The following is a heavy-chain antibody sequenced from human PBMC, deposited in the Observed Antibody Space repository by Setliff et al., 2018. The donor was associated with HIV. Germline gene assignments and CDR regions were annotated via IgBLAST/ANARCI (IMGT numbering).Heavy chain of an antibody. CDR3: ARVADGYNSYFDY. D-gene: IGHD5-18*01. CDR1: GFIFSSYW. Sequence: PGGSLRLSCTASGFIFSSYWMSWVRQAPGKGLEWVANIKQGGSEKYYVDSVKGRFTMSRDNAKNSLFPQMHSLRAEDTAVYYCARVADGYNSYFDYWGQGTVVTVSS. J-gene: IGHJ4*02. V-gene: IGHV3-7*01. CDR2: IKQGGSEK.